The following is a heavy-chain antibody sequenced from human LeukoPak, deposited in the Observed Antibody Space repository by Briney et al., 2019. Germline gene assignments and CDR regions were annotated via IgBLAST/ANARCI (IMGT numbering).Heavy chain of an antibody. CDR1: GFTFSSYE. J-gene: IGHJ4*02. D-gene: IGHD3-16*02. V-gene: IGHV3-48*03. CDR3: ARIAVWGSYRHIDY. CDR2: ISSSGSTI. Sequence: GGSLRLSCAASGFTFSSYEMNWVRQAPGKGLEWVSYISSSGSTIYYADSVKGRFTISRDNAKNSLYLQMNSLRAEDTAVYYCARIAVWGSYRHIDYWGQGTLVTVSS.